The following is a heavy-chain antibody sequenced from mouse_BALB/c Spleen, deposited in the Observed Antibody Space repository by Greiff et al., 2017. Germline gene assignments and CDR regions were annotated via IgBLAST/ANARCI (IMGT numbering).Heavy chain of an antibody. CDR3: ARSYGGKDAMDY. Sequence: EVQVVESGGGLVQPGGSRKLSCAASGFTFSSFGMHWVRQAPEKGLEWVAYISSGSSTIYYADTVKGRFTISRDNPKNTLFLQMTSLRSEDTAMYYCARSYGGKDAMDYWGQGTSVTVSS. J-gene: IGHJ4*01. D-gene: IGHD1-1*01. CDR1: GFTFSSFG. V-gene: IGHV5-17*02. CDR2: ISSGSSTI.